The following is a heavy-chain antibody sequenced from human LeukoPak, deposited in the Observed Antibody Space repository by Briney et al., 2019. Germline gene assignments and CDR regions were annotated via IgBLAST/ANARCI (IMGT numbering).Heavy chain of an antibody. CDR3: APLPLLSYSSSGRAV. D-gene: IGHD2/OR15-2a*01. Sequence: GSLRLSCAASGFTFSSYAMSWVRQAPGKGLEWVSAISGSGGSTYYADSVKGRFTISRDNSKNTLYLQMNSLRAEDTAVYYCAPLPLLSYSSSGRAVWAKGPRVPV. J-gene: IGHJ6*04. V-gene: IGHV3-23*01. CDR1: GFTFSSYA. CDR2: ISGSGGST.